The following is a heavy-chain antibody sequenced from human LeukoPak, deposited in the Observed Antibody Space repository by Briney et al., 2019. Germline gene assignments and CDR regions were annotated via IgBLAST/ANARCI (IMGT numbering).Heavy chain of an antibody. CDR2: ISPGDSDT. CDR3: AGTYYYGSGSPGWFDP. D-gene: IGHD3-10*01. Sequence: GESLKISCKGSGYSFTSYWIGWVRQMPGKGLEWMGLISPGDSDTRYSPSFQGQVTISADKSISTAYLQWSSLKASDTAMYYCAGTYYYGSGSPGWFDPWGQGTLVTVSS. V-gene: IGHV5-51*01. CDR1: GYSFTSYW. J-gene: IGHJ5*02.